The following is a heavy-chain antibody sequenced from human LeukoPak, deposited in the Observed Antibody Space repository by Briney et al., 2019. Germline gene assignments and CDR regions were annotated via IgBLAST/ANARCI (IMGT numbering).Heavy chain of an antibody. Sequence: AGGSLRLSCAASGFTFANAWMGWVRQPPGKGLEWVSGISGRGTNTYYADSVKGRFTISRDNSKNTLYMQMNSLRAEDTAVYYCAKGDKPVIAMVKFDYWGQGTLVTVSS. CDR2: ISGRGTNT. V-gene: IGHV3-23*01. J-gene: IGHJ4*02. CDR3: AKGDKPVIAMVKFDY. CDR1: GFTFANAW. D-gene: IGHD5-18*01.